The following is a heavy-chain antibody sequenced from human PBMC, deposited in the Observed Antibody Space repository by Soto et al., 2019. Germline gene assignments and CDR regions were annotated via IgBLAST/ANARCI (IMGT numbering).Heavy chain of an antibody. CDR3: ATGVLAAAARYFDL. V-gene: IGHV1-69*01. D-gene: IGHD6-13*01. CDR1: GGTFSSYA. J-gene: IGHJ2*01. Sequence: QVQLVQSGAEVKKPGYSVKVSCKASGGTFSSYAISWVRQAPGQGLERMGGIIRIFGTANYAQKCQGRVTITADESTSTAYMELSSLRSDDTAVYYCATGVLAAAARYFDLWGRGTLVTVSS. CDR2: IIRIFGTA.